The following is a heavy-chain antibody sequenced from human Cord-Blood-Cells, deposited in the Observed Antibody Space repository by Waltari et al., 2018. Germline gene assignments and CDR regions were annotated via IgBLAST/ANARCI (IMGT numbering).Heavy chain of an antibody. CDR2: INHSGST. CDR1: GGSFSGYY. J-gene: IGHJ4*02. Sequence: QVQLQQWGAGRLKPSETRSLTCAVHGGSFSGYYWSWTRQPPGKGLEWIGEINHSGSTNYNPSLKSRVTISVDTSKNQFSLKLSSVTAADTAVYYCARGGSGYYYGSGSYYGYWGQGTLVTVSS. CDR3: ARGGSGYYYGSGSYYGY. V-gene: IGHV4-34*01. D-gene: IGHD3-10*01.